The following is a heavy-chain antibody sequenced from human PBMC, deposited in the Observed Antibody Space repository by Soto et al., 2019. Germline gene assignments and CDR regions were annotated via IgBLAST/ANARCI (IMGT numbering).Heavy chain of an antibody. CDR2: ISSSGSTI. Sequence: QVQLVESGGGLVKPGGSLRLSCAASGFTFSDYYMSWIRQAPGKGLEWVSYISSSGSTIYYADAVKGRSTISRYNSKNSPYLQMNSLRAEDTAVYYCASMAPPIDYWCQGTLVTVSS. V-gene: IGHV3-11*01. CDR1: GFTFSDYY. J-gene: IGHJ4*02. D-gene: IGHD3-10*01. CDR3: ASMAPPIDY.